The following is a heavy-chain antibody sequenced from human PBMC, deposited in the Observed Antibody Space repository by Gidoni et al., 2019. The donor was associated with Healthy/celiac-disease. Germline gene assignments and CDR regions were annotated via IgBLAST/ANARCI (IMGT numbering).Heavy chain of an antibody. D-gene: IGHD3-10*01. J-gene: IGHJ5*02. V-gene: IGHV3-7*01. Sequence: EVQLVESGGGLVQPGGSLRLSCDASGFTFSSVWMGWVRQAPGKGLEWVANIKQDGSEKYYVDSVKGRFTISRDNAKNSLYLQMNSLRAEDTAVYYCARDQNYGSGSDPLYNWFDPWGQGTLVTVSS. CDR1: GFTFSSVW. CDR2: IKQDGSEK. CDR3: ARDQNYGSGSDPLYNWFDP.